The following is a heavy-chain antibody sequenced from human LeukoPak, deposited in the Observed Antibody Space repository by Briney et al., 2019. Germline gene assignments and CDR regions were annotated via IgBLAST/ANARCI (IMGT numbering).Heavy chain of an antibody. V-gene: IGHV3-48*03. D-gene: IGHD2-15*01. J-gene: IGHJ3*02. CDR2: ISSSGSTI. Sequence: GGSLRLSCAASGFTFSSYEMNWVRQAPGKGLEWVSYISSSGSTIYYADSVKGRFTISRDNAKNSLCLQMNSLRAEDTAVYYCARGDRLRLRAFDIWGQGTMVTVSS. CDR3: ARGDRLRLRAFDI. CDR1: GFTFSSYE.